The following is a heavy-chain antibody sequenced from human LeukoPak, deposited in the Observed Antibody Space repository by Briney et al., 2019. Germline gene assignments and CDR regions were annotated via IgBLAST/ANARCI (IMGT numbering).Heavy chain of an antibody. V-gene: IGHV4-59*01. D-gene: IGHD1-7*01. CDR1: GASISSYL. CDR2: IYSSGGT. J-gene: IGHJ4*02. CDR3: ARGLYNWNYVYVY. Sequence: SETLSLTCTVSGASISSYLWSWIRQPPGKGLEWIGYIYSSGGTNYNPSLKSRVAMSVDTSKNQFSLKLSSVTAADTAVYYCARGLYNWNYVYVYWGQGTLVTVSS.